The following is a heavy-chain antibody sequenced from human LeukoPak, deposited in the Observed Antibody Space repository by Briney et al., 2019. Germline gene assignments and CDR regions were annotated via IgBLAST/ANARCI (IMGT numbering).Heavy chain of an antibody. Sequence: GGSLRLSCAASRFTFSSYSMNWVRQAPGKGLEWVSSISSSSSYIYYADSVKGRFTISRDNAKNSLYLPMNSLRAEDTAVYYCARGRDAAKYYYDSSGYYPDYWGQGTLVTVSS. CDR1: RFTFSSYS. V-gene: IGHV3-21*01. J-gene: IGHJ4*02. D-gene: IGHD3-22*01. CDR3: ARGRDAAKYYYDSSGYYPDY. CDR2: ISSSSSYI.